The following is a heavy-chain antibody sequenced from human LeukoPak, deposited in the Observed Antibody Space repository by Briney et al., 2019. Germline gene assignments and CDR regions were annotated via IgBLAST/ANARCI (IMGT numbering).Heavy chain of an antibody. D-gene: IGHD1-14*01. V-gene: IGHV1-18*04. CDR3: ASLFPTTNYFDY. Sequence: ASVKVSCKASGYTFTSYGISWVRQAPGQGLEWMGWISAYNGNTNYAQKLQGRVTMTTDTSTSTAYMELRSLRSDDTAVYYCASLFPTTNYFDYWGQGTLVTVSS. CDR2: ISAYNGNT. J-gene: IGHJ4*02. CDR1: GYTFTSYG.